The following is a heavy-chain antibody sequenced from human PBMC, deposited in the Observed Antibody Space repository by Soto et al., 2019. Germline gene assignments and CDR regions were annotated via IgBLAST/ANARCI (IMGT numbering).Heavy chain of an antibody. J-gene: IGHJ4*02. CDR1: GGSISSYY. D-gene: IGHD4-17*01. CDR2: IYYSGST. V-gene: IGHV4-59*01. Sequence: PSETLSLTCTVSGGSISSYYWSWIRQPPGKGLEWIGYIYYSGSTNYNPSLKSRVTISVDTSKNQFSLKLSSVTAADTAVYYCARLGMHDYGDYNLSDFDYWGQGTLVTVSS. CDR3: ARLGMHDYGDYNLSDFDY.